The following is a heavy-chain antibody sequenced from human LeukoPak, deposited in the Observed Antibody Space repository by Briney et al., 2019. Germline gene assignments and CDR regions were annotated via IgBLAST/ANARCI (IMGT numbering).Heavy chain of an antibody. CDR3: ARDRRSSGWYYFDS. J-gene: IGHJ4*02. D-gene: IGHD6-19*01. CDR1: GFTFSDYY. Sequence: GGSLRLSCAASGFTFSDYYMSWIRQAPGKGLEWVSYISSSGSTIYYADSVKGRFTISRDNAKNSLYLQMNSLRAEDTAVYYCARDRRSSGWYYFDSWGQGTLVTVSS. CDR2: ISSSGSTI. V-gene: IGHV3-11*01.